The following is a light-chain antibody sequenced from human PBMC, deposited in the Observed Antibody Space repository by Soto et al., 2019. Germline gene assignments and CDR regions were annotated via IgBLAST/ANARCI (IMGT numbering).Light chain of an antibody. Sequence: QSVLTQPASVSGSPGQSITVSCTGTSRDVGNYNFVSWYQQHPGKAPKVIIYDVSNRPSGVSDRFSASKSGNTASLTISGLQTEDEAVYFCSSYTSGSVLFCGGTKVTVL. J-gene: IGLJ3*02. CDR1: SRDVGNYNF. CDR3: SSYTSGSVL. CDR2: DVS. V-gene: IGLV2-14*01.